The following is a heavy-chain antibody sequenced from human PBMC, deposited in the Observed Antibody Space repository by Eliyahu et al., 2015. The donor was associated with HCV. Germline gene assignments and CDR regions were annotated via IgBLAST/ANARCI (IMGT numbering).Heavy chain of an antibody. D-gene: IGHD1-26*01. J-gene: IGHJ4*02. V-gene: IGHV3-21*01. CDR1: GFPXSSYS. Sequence: EVQLVESGGGLVKPGGSLRLSCAAXGFPXSSYSMNWXRQAPGKGLEWVSSISSSSSYIYYADSVKGRFTISRDNAKNSLYLQMNSLRAEDTAVYYCARVLRHGSYPGDYWGQGTLVTVSS. CDR3: ARVLRHGSYPGDY. CDR2: ISSSSSYI.